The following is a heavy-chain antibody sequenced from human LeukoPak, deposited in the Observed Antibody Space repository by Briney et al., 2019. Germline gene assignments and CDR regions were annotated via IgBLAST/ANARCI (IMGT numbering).Heavy chain of an antibody. V-gene: IGHV1-2*02. Sequence: ASVKVSCKASGYTFTGYYMHWVRQAPGQGLEWMGWINPNSGGTNYAQKFQGRVTMTRDTSISTAYMELSRLRSDDTAVYYCARDRIGRFGESLNWFDPWGQGTLVTVSS. CDR2: INPNSGGT. CDR3: ARDRIGRFGESLNWFDP. D-gene: IGHD3-10*01. J-gene: IGHJ5*02. CDR1: GYTFTGYY.